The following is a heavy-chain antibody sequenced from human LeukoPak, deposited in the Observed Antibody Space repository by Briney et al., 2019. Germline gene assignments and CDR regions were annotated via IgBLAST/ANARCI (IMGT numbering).Heavy chain of an antibody. CDR2: TYYRSDWYS. CDR3: AREGSYFDY. CDR1: GDRVSSNSAA. Sequence: NHSQTLSLTCAISGDRVSSNSAAWNWIRRSPSRGLEWLGRTYYRSDWYSDYAVSVKSRVSITPDTAKNQFSLQLNSVTPEDTAIYYCAREGSYFDYWGQGTLVTVSS. V-gene: IGHV6-1*01. J-gene: IGHJ4*02.